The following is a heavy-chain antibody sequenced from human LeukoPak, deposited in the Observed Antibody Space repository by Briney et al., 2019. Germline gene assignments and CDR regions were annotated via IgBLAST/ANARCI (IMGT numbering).Heavy chain of an antibody. Sequence: PGGSLRLSCAASGFTFSSYAMHWVRQAPGKGLEWVAVISYDGSNKYYADSVKGRFTISRDNSKNTLYLQMNSLRAEDTAVYHCARDPGSRWLQLFSSFDYWGQGTLVTVSS. V-gene: IGHV3-30-3*01. D-gene: IGHD5-24*01. CDR2: ISYDGSNK. CDR3: ARDPGSRWLQLFSSFDY. J-gene: IGHJ4*02. CDR1: GFTFSSYA.